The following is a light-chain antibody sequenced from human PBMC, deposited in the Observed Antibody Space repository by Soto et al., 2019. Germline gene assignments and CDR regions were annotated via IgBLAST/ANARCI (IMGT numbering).Light chain of an antibody. Sequence: QSVLTQPPSASETPRQRVTISCSGSSSNIGSNYVYWYQQLPGTTPKLLIYTNNQRPSGVPDRFSGSKSGTSASLAISGLRSEDEADYYCAAWDDSLNGLLFGGGTQLTVL. CDR1: SSNIGSNY. CDR3: AAWDDSLNGLL. CDR2: TNN. V-gene: IGLV1-47*01. J-gene: IGLJ2*01.